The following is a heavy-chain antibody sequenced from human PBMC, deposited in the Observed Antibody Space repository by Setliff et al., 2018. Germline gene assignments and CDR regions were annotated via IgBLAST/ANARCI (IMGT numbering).Heavy chain of an antibody. V-gene: IGHV4-34*01. CDR2: VYDSGTT. Sequence: SETLSLTCAASGGSFTYYYWTWIRQPPGKGLEWIGIVYDSGTTYYNPSLKSRVTIFVDTSKNQFSLNLNSVTAADTAVYYCARGRNVAARLFDSWGQGTLVTVSS. D-gene: IGHD6-6*01. J-gene: IGHJ4*02. CDR3: ARGRNVAARLFDS. CDR1: GGSFTYYY.